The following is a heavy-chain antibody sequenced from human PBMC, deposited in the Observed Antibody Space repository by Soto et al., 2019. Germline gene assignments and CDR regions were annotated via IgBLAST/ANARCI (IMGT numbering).Heavy chain of an antibody. CDR3: AKQRN. CDR2: ITSGGTT. J-gene: IGHJ4*02. CDR1: GFTFSNYA. V-gene: IGHV3-23*01. Sequence: GGSLRLSCAASGFTFSNYAMTWVRQAPGKGLEWVSAITSGGTTYYADFVKGRFTISRDNSKDTVFLQMNSLRADDTAVYYCAKQRNWGQGTLVTVSS.